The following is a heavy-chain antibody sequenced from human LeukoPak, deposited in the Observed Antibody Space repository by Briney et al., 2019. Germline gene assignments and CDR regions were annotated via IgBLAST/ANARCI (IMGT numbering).Heavy chain of an antibody. V-gene: IGHV1-46*01. J-gene: IGHJ4*02. CDR3: ARGGDYYDSSGPLH. D-gene: IGHD3-22*01. Sequence: ASVKVSCKASGYTFTLYYIHWVRQAPGQRLEWMGMINPGGGSTNYAQNFQGRVTITRDTSTSTVYMELSSLRSEDTAVYYCARGGDYYDSSGPLHWGQGTLVTVSS. CDR1: GYTFTLYY. CDR2: INPGGGST.